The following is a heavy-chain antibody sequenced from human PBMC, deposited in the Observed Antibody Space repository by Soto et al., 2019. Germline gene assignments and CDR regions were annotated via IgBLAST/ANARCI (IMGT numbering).Heavy chain of an antibody. CDR1: GFTFSNHW. V-gene: IGHV3-7*02. CDR2: IKQDGSEK. Sequence: VQLVESGGGLVQPGESLRLSCAASGFTFSNHWINWIRQTPGRGLEWLAVIKQDGSEKYYVDSVKGRFTVSRDNAMXXXXXXXXXXXXXXXXXXXCARDWYMDYWGQGTLVTVSS. CDR3: ARDWYMDY. D-gene: IGHD2-21*01. J-gene: IGHJ4*02.